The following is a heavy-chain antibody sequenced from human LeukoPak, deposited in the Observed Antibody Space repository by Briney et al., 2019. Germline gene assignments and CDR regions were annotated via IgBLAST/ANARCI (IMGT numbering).Heavy chain of an antibody. V-gene: IGHV3-66*02. CDR3: ARARYGTFDY. D-gene: IGHD4-17*01. J-gene: IGHJ4*02. CDR2: IYSGGST. CDR1: GFTFSGYW. Sequence: PGGSLRLSCAASGFTFSGYWMSWVRQAPGKGLEWVSVIYSGGSTYYADSVKGRFTISRDNSKNTLYLQMNSLRAEDTAVYYCARARYGTFDYWGQGTLVTVSS.